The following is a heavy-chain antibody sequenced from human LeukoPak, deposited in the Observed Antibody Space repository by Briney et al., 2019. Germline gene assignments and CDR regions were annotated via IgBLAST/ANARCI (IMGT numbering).Heavy chain of an antibody. J-gene: IGHJ4*02. D-gene: IGHD4-17*01. CDR1: AFAFSNHA. V-gene: IGHV3-23*01. CDR2: ISISGGTT. CDR3: ANEIRPNDY. Sequence: GGSLRLSCTASAFAFSNHAMSWVRQAPGKGLEWVSSISISGGTTYYTDSVKGRFTISRENSKSTLYLQMNNLRADDTAVYYCANEIRPNDYWGQGTLVTVSS.